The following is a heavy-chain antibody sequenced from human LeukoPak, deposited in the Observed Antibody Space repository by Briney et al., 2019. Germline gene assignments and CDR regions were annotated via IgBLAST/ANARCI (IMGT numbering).Heavy chain of an antibody. CDR3: ARDYYGGHNLYNFDF. D-gene: IGHD3-10*01. V-gene: IGHV1-46*01. Sequence: ASVKVSCKASGYTFTGYYMHWVRQAPGQGLEWMGLINPSGGRTTYAKKFQARVTMTRDTSTNTVYTDLSSLRSDDTAVYYCARDYYGGHNLYNFDFWGQGTRVIVSS. J-gene: IGHJ4*02. CDR2: INPSGGRT. CDR1: GYTFTGYY.